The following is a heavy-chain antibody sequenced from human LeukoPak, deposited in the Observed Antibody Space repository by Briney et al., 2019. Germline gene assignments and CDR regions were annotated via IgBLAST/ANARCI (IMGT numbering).Heavy chain of an antibody. D-gene: IGHD1-26*01. CDR2: IYYSGST. Sequence: SETLSLTCTVSGGSISSSSYYWGWIRQPPGKGLEWIGSIYYSGSTYYNPSLKSRVTISVDTSKNQFSLKLSSVTAADTAVYYCARRRGGEPSDPNWFDPWGQGTLVTVSS. CDR1: GGSISSSSYY. V-gene: IGHV4-39*01. J-gene: IGHJ5*02. CDR3: ARRRGGEPSDPNWFDP.